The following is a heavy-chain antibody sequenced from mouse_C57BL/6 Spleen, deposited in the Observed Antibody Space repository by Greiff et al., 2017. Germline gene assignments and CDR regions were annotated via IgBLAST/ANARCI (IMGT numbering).Heavy chain of an antibody. CDR2: IDPSDSST. V-gene: IGHV1-69*01. Sequence: QVQLQQPGAELVMPGASVKLSCKASGYTFTSYWMHWVKQRPGQGLEWIGEIDPSDSSTNYNQKFKGKSTLTVDKYSSTAYLQLRSLTSVDSAVYYCARKYYGSSYIYYYAMDYWGQGTAVTVSS. CDR1: GYTFTSYW. D-gene: IGHD1-1*01. J-gene: IGHJ4*01. CDR3: ARKYYGSSYIYYYAMDY.